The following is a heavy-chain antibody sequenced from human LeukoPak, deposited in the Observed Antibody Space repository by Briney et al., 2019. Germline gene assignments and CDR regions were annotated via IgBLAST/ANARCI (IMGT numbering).Heavy chain of an antibody. J-gene: IGHJ4*02. D-gene: IGHD6-13*01. CDR3: ARFSFWQQLVRGRLDY. V-gene: IGHV4-34*01. CDR1: GGSFSGYY. CDR2: INHSGST. Sequence: SETLSLTCAVYGGSFSGYYWSWIRQPPGKGLEWIGEINHSGSTNYNPSLKSRVTISVDTSKNQFSLKLSSVTAADTAVYYCARFSFWQQLVRGRLDYWGQGTLVTVSS.